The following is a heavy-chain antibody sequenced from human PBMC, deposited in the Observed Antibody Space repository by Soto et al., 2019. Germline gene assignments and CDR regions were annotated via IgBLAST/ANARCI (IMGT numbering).Heavy chain of an antibody. CDR3: ARLITGTAGVDY. CDR1: GYIFSSYS. Sequence: QVQLVQSGAGVKKPGASVTVSCKASGYIFSSYSMHWVRQAPGQRLEWMGWVNPANGYTKYSQTFQGRVTITWDTAASTAYMDLSSLRSGDTAVYYCARLITGTAGVDYWGQGTLVTVS. J-gene: IGHJ4*02. V-gene: IGHV1-3*01. D-gene: IGHD1-20*01. CDR2: VNPANGYT.